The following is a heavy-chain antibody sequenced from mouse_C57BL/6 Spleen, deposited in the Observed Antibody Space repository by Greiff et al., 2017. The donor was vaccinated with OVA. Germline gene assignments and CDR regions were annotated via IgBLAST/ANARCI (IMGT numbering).Heavy chain of an antibody. J-gene: IGHJ4*01. V-gene: IGHV5-16*01. Sequence: EVQLMESEGGLVQPGSSMKLSCTASGFTFSDYYMAWVRPVPEKGLEWVANIHYDGSSTYYLASLKSRFIISRDNAKNILYLQMSSLKSEDTATYYWAREGYGTYAMDYWGQGTSVTVSS. CDR1: GFTFSDYY. D-gene: IGHD1-1*01. CDR2: IHYDGSST. CDR3: AREGYGTYAMDY.